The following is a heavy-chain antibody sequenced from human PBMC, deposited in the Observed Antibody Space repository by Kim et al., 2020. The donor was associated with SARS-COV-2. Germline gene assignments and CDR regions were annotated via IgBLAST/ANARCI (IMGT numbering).Heavy chain of an antibody. V-gene: IGHV3-23*01. D-gene: IGHD3-9*01. J-gene: IGHJ4*02. CDR3: AKDYPLTGSPFDY. CDR2: ISGSGGST. CDR1: GFTFSSYA. Sequence: GGSLRLSCAASGFTFSSYAMSWVRQAPGKGLEWVSAISGSGGSTYYADSVKGRFTISRDNSKNTLYLQMNSQRTEDTAVYYCAKDYPLTGSPFDYWCQGTLVTVSS.